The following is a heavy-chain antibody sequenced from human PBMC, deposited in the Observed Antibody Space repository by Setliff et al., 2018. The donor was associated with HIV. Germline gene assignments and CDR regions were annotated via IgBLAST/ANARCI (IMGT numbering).Heavy chain of an antibody. CDR3: ARPVSKYFYGMDV. V-gene: IGHV4-59*01. J-gene: IGHJ6*02. CDR1: SGSISYYY. CDR2: VSHSGST. Sequence: ETLSLTCNVSSGSISYYYWSWVRQPPGRGLEWIGYVSHSGSTSYNPSLNSRVTMSVDTSRDQFSLKVSSVTAADTAVYYCARPVSKYFYGMDVWGLGTTVTVSS.